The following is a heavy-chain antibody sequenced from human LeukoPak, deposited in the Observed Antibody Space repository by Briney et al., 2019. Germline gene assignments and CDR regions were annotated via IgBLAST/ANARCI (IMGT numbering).Heavy chain of an antibody. CDR2: LYYSGST. CDR3: ARWTSSGYYLDI. V-gene: IGHV4-59*01. CDR1: GGSISSYY. Sequence: SETLSLTCTVSGGSISSYYWSWIRQPPGKGLEWIGYLYYSGSTNYNPSLKSRATISVDTSKNQFSLKLSSVTAADTAVYYCARWTSSGYYLDIWGQGTIITVSS. J-gene: IGHJ3*02. D-gene: IGHD3-22*01.